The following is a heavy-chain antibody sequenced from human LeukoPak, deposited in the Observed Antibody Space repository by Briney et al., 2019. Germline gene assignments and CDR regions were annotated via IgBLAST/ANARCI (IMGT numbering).Heavy chain of an antibody. Sequence: SQTLSLTCTVSGGSITSGDYYWSWIRQPPGKGLEWIGYIYYSGSTYYNPSLKSRVTMSVDTSKNPFSLKLTSVTAADTAVYYCARRTVLMRFPPLPDYWGQGTLVTVSP. J-gene: IGHJ4*02. D-gene: IGHD3-3*01. V-gene: IGHV4-30-4*01. CDR3: ARRTVLMRFPPLPDY. CDR1: GGSITSGDYY. CDR2: IYYSGST.